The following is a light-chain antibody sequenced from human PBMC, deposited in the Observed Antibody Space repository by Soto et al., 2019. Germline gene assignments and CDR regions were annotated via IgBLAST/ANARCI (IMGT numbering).Light chain of an antibody. V-gene: IGKV3-15*01. J-gene: IGKJ1*01. CDR3: QQYDTWPPR. Sequence: EVLMTQSPGTLSVSPGERATLSCTASQSVSSKLAWYQHKPGQAPRLLIYDASTRATGIPARFSGSGSGTDFTLTISSLQSEDLVFYYCQQYDTWPPRFGQGTKV. CDR2: DAS. CDR1: QSVSSK.